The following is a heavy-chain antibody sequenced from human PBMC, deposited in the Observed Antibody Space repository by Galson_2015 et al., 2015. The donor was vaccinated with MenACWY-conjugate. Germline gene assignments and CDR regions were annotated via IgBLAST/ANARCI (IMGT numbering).Heavy chain of an antibody. CDR2: ISYHGVNE. D-gene: IGHD2-8*02. CDR3: ARAADGAMVLPVDVFDL. J-gene: IGHJ3*01. Sequence: SLRLSCAASGFTFSGSWMHWVRQAPGLGLEWVATISYHGVNEYYADSVKGRFTISRDNSKKTTYLQMSSLRAEDTAVYFCARAADGAMVLPVDVFDLWGQGTMVTVSS. V-gene: IGHV3-30*03. CDR1: GFTFSGSW.